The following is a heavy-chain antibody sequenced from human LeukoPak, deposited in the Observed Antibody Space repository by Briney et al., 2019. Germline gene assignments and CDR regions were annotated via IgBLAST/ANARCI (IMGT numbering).Heavy chain of an antibody. Sequence: SETLSLTCTVSGGSISSYYWSWIRQPPGKGLEWIGYIYYSGSTNYNPSLKSRVTISVDTSKNQFSLKLSSVTAADTAVYYCASAYDFWSGPLDYWGQGTLVTVSS. V-gene: IGHV4-59*12. CDR2: IYYSGST. D-gene: IGHD3-3*01. CDR1: GGSISSYY. J-gene: IGHJ4*02. CDR3: ASAYDFWSGPLDY.